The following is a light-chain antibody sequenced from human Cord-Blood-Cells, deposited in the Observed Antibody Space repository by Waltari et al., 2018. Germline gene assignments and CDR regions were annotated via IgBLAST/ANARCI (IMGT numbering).Light chain of an antibody. CDR3: CSYAGSYTLVV. CDR2: DVS. Sequence: QSALTQPRSVSGSPGQSVTISCTGTSRDVGGYNYVSCYQQHPGKAPKLMIYDVSKRPSGVPDRFSGSKSGNTASLTISGLQAEDEADYYCCSYAGSYTLVVFGGGTKLTVL. V-gene: IGLV2-11*01. J-gene: IGLJ2*01. CDR1: SRDVGGYNY.